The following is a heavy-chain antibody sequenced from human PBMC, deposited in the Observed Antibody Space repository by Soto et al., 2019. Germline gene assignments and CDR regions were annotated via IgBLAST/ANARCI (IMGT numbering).Heavy chain of an antibody. CDR2: IYHSGST. D-gene: IGHD6-6*01. CDR3: ARDLYRGSIAALY. V-gene: IGHV4-4*02. J-gene: IGHJ4*02. Sequence: KPSETLSLTCAVSGGSISSSNLWSCVRQPPGKGLEWIGEIYHSGSTNYNPSLKSRVTISVDKSKNQFSLKLSSVTAADTAVYYCARDLYRGSIAALYWGQGTLVTVYS. CDR1: GGSISSSNL.